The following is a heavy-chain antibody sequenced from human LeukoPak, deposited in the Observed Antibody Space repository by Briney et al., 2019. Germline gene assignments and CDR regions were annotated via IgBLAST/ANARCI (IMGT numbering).Heavy chain of an antibody. CDR1: GFTFSSYS. CDR2: ISSSSSYI. CDR3: ARDGVATIKYYYYYYMDV. J-gene: IGHJ6*03. V-gene: IGHV3-21*01. Sequence: PGGSLRLSCAASGFTFSSYSMNWVRQAPGKGLEWVSSISSSSSYIYYADSVKGRFTISRDNAKNSLYLQMNSLRAEDTAVYYCARDGVATIKYYYYYYMDVWGKGTTVTISS. D-gene: IGHD5-12*01.